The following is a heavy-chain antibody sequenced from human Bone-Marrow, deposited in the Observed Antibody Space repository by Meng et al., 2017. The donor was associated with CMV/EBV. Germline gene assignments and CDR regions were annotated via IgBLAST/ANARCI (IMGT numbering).Heavy chain of an antibody. D-gene: IGHD2-2*01. CDR3: TTDLGSTSYDYYGMDV. J-gene: IGHJ6*02. Sequence: GESQKISCAASGLTFSNAWMSCVRQAPGKGLEWVGRIKSKTDGGTTDYAAPVKGRFTISRDDSKNTLYLQMNSLKTEDTAVYYCTTDLGSTSYDYYGMDVWGQGTTVTVSS. V-gene: IGHV3-15*01. CDR1: GLTFSNAW. CDR2: IKSKTDGGTT.